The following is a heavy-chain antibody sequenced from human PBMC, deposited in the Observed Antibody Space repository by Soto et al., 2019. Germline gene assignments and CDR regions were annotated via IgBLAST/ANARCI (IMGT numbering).Heavy chain of an antibody. Sequence: QVQLVESGGGVVQPGRSLRLSCAASGFSFTNHGMHWVRQTPGKGLEWVAVIWYDGSNKYYADSVKDRFTISRDTSKNTLYLQMNSLRAEDTAVYYCARRAGYQLMGDGGWFDPWGQGTLVNVSS. CDR3: ARRAGYQLMGDGGWFDP. V-gene: IGHV3-33*01. CDR1: GFSFTNHG. D-gene: IGHD2-2*01. J-gene: IGHJ5*02. CDR2: IWYDGSNK.